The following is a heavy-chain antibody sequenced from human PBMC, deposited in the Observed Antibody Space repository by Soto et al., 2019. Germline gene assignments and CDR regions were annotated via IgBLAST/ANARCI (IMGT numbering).Heavy chain of an antibody. J-gene: IGHJ5*02. CDR2: IYYSGST. CDR1: GGSISSSSYY. CDR3: ARHYCISTSCSENWFDP. V-gene: IGHV4-39*01. Sequence: ASETLSLTCTVSGGSISSSSYYWGWIRQPPGKGLEWIGSIYYSGSTYHNPSLKSRVTISVDTSKNQFSLKLSSVTAADTAVYYCARHYCISTSCSENWFDPWGQGTLVTVSS. D-gene: IGHD2-2*01.